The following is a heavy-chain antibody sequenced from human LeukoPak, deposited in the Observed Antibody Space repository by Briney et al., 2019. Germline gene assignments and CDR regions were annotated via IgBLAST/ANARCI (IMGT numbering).Heavy chain of an antibody. D-gene: IGHD3-16*02. CDR1: GGSISSGDYY. V-gene: IGHV4-30-4*08. CDR3: ARLGYYDYVWGSYRWEYYFDY. CDR2: IYYSGST. J-gene: IGHJ4*02. Sequence: PSHTLSLTCTVSGGSISSGDYYWSWIRQPPGKGLEWIGYIYYSGSTYYNPSLKSRVTISVDTSKNQFSLKLSSVTAADTAVYYCARLGYYDYVWGSYRWEYYFDYWGQGTLVTVSS.